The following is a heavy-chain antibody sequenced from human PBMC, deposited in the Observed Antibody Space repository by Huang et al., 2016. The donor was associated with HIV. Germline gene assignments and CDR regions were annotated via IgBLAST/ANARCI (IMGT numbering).Heavy chain of an antibody. CDR1: GGPVISYA. V-gene: IGHV1-69*01. CDR3: ARASGRIQLPGGYFDL. J-gene: IGHJ2*01. Sequence: QVQLVQSAAEVKKPGSSVKVSCEASGGPVISYAISGVRQAPGQGLEWMGGSIPICGTTNYTQKLQGRVTITADESSSTAYMELRSLRSEDTAVYYCARASGRIQLPGGYFDLWGRGTLVTVSS. CDR2: SIPICGTT. D-gene: IGHD1-1*01.